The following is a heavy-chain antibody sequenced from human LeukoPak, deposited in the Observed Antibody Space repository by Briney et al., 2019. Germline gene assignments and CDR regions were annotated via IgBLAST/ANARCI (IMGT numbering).Heavy chain of an antibody. Sequence: SETLSLTCTVSGGSISSYYWSWIRQPPGKGLEWIGYIYYSGSSNYNPSLKSRVTISVDTSKNQFSLKVNSVTAADTAVYFCARLSRGSSAGFDYWGQGILVTVSS. D-gene: IGHD6-6*01. J-gene: IGHJ4*02. CDR3: ARLSRGSSAGFDY. CDR1: GGSISSYY. V-gene: IGHV4-59*01. CDR2: IYYSGSS.